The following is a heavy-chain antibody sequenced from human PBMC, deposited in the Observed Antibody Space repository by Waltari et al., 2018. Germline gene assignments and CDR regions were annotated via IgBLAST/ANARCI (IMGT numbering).Heavy chain of an antibody. CDR3: ARDVHGNQNDAFDI. CDR2: IYTSGST. V-gene: IGHV4-4*07. J-gene: IGHJ3*02. Sequence: QVQLQESGPRPVKLSETLFLPCTFSGGSIGSYYWTRILQPAGKGLEWIGRIYTSGSTNYNPPLKGRVTMSVDTSKNQFSLKLSSVTAADTAVYYCARDVHGNQNDAFDIWGQGTMVTVSS. CDR1: GGSIGSYY. D-gene: IGHD2-2*01.